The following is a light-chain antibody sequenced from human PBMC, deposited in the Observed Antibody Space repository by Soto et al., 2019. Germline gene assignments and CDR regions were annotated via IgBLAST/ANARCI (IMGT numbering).Light chain of an antibody. CDR1: QSVDSN. CDR3: QQYHYWYT. Sequence: EIVVTQFPAILSLSPGERATLSCRTSQSVDSNLAWFQQRPGQAPRLLIYGASTRATGIPARFSGSGSGTEFTLIISRLQSEDFAVYYCQQYHYWYTFGQGTELEIK. CDR2: GAS. V-gene: IGKV3-15*01. J-gene: IGKJ2*01.